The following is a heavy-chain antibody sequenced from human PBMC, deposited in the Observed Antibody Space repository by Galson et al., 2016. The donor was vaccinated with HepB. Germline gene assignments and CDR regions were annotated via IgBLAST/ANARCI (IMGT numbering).Heavy chain of an antibody. J-gene: IGHJ4*02. CDR2: IYYTGSA. D-gene: IGHD3-3*01. CDR1: RGSIRTSNW. V-gene: IGHV4-4*02. CDR3: ARGIDSDFWSGSMYYYEF. Sequence: SETLSLTCDVSRGSIRTSNWWTWVRQPPGKGLEWIGEIYYTGSAHYNPSLQSRVTMSVDKSKNQLSLNLRSVTAADTAVYFCARGIDSDFWSGSMYYYEFWGRGRLVTVSS.